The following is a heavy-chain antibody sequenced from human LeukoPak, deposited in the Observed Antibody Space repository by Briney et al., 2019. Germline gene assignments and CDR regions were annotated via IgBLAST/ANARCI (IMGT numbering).Heavy chain of an antibody. V-gene: IGHV4-4*09. D-gene: IGHD1-26*01. Sequence: PSETLSLTCTVSGDSISHYYWSWIRQTPEKGLEWMGHIHTSGASRYSPSLESRLTLSIDTSRNHLFLKLTSVTAADTAVYFCARLGSYHDFWGQGALVTVSS. CDR2: IHTSGAS. CDR1: GDSISHYY. CDR3: ARLGSYHDF. J-gene: IGHJ4*02.